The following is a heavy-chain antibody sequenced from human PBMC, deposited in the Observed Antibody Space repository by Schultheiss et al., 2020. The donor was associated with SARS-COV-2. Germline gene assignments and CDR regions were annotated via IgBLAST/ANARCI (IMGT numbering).Heavy chain of an antibody. CDR3: ARDKHCSSTSCITGHYYYGMDV. CDR1: GGSISSYY. J-gene: IGHJ6*02. CDR2: IFYSGST. D-gene: IGHD2-2*01. V-gene: IGHV4-59*12. Sequence: SETLSLTCTVSGGSISSYYWSWIRQPPGKGLEWIGYIFYSGSTYYNPSLQSRVSISVDTSKNQFSLKLSSVTAADTAVYYCARDKHCSSTSCITGHYYYGMDVWGQGTTVTVSS.